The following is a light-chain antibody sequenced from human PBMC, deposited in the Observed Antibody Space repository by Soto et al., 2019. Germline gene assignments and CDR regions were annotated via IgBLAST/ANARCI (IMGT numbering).Light chain of an antibody. CDR2: GAS. J-gene: IGKJ1*01. V-gene: IGKV3-20*01. CDR1: ESVSNNY. Sequence: EIVLTHSPDTLSLSPGERATLSCRASESVSNNYLAWYQQKPGQAPRLVIYGASSRATGIPDRFSGSGSGTDFTLTTSRLEPEDFAVYYCQQYSKSPLTFGQGTKVDIK. CDR3: QQYSKSPLT.